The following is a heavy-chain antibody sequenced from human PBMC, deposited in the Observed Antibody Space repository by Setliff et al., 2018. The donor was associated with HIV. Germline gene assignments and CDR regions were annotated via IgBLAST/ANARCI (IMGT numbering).Heavy chain of an antibody. CDR3: ARAYFGSGIYY. Sequence: SETLSLTCFVSGVSISDHYWGWIRQPPGKGLEWIGYIYSSGTTQYNPSVESRVTMSLDTSRDQFSLKLSSVTAADTAVYYCARAYFGSGIYYWGQGTLVTVSS. D-gene: IGHD3-10*01. CDR2: IYSSGTT. V-gene: IGHV4-4*09. CDR1: GVSISDHY. J-gene: IGHJ4*02.